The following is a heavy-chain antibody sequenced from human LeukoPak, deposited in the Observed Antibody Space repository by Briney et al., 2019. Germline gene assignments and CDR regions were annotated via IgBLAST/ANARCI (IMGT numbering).Heavy chain of an antibody. CDR3: ARHPRNYYGSGSWFDP. Sequence: SETLSLTCTVSGGSISSYYWSWIRQPPGKGLEWIGYIYTSGSTNYNPSLKSRVTISVDTSKNQFSLKLSSVTAADTAVYYCARHPRNYYGSGSWFDPWGQGTLVTVSS. CDR1: GGSISSYY. D-gene: IGHD3-10*01. J-gene: IGHJ5*02. V-gene: IGHV4-4*09. CDR2: IYTSGST.